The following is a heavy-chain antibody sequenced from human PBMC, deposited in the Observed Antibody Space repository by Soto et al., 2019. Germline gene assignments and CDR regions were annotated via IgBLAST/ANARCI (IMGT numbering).Heavy chain of an antibody. D-gene: IGHD3-3*01. J-gene: IGHJ4*02. V-gene: IGHV5-51*01. CDR3: ARGGVSTRTFDY. CDR1: GYNFAGYC. Sequence: GESLKISCKGSGYNFAGYCIAWVRQMPGKGLELMGIIYPSDSDTRYRPSFQGQVTISADKSISSAYLQWSSLRASDTAMYYCARGGVSTRTFDYWGKGTPVTVSS. CDR2: IYPSDSDT.